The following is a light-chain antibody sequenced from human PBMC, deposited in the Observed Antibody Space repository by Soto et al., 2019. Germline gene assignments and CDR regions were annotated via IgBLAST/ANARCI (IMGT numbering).Light chain of an antibody. Sequence: QSVLTQPASVSGSPGQSITISCTGTISDVGGYNYVSWYQQHPGKAPKLMIYEVSNRPSGVSDRFSGSKSGNTASLTISGLQAEDEADYYCSSYTTSTTYVFGTGTKSPS. V-gene: IGLV2-14*01. CDR3: SSYTTSTTYV. CDR2: EVS. J-gene: IGLJ1*01. CDR1: ISDVGGYNY.